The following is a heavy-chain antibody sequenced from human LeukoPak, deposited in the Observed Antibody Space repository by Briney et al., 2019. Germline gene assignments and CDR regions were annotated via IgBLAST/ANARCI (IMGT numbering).Heavy chain of an antibody. CDR1: GFTFCAYA. CDR2: IWSDGSDK. Sequence: GGSLRLSCAASGFTFCAYAMHGVRQPPGKGLEGVAVIWSDGSDKYYADSVKGRFTISRDNSKTTLYLQMNSLRADDTAIYYCAREMIRGGHPLRYFDSWGHGALVTVSS. J-gene: IGHJ5*01. D-gene: IGHD3-22*01. CDR3: AREMIRGGHPLRYFDS. V-gene: IGHV3-33*01.